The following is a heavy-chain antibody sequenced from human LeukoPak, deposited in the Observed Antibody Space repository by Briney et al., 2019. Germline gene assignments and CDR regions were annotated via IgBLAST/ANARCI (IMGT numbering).Heavy chain of an antibody. D-gene: IGHD2-15*01. CDR2: ISGSGGST. V-gene: IGHV3-23*01. J-gene: IGHJ4*02. Sequence: GGSLRLSCAASGFTFSSYAMSWVRQAPGKGLEWVSAISGSGGSTYYADSVKGRFTISRDNSKNTLYLQMNSLRAEDTAVYYCAREYCSGGSCYRLFDYWGQGTLVTVSS. CDR1: GFTFSSYA. CDR3: AREYCSGGSCYRLFDY.